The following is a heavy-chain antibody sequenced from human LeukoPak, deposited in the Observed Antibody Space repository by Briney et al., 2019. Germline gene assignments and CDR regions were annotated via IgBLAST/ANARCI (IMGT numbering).Heavy chain of an antibody. Sequence: PSETLSLTCTVSGGSISSSSYYWSGIRQPAGKGLEWIGRIYTSGSTNYNPSLKSRVTMSVDTSKNQFSLKLSSVTAADTAVYYCARGTGAYCGGDCYFDYWGQGTLVTVSS. D-gene: IGHD2-21*02. V-gene: IGHV4-61*02. CDR2: IYTSGST. CDR1: GGSISSSSYY. J-gene: IGHJ4*02. CDR3: ARGTGAYCGGDCYFDY.